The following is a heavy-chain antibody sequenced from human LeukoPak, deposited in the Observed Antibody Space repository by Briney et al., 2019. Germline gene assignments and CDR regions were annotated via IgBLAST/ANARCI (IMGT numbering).Heavy chain of an antibody. D-gene: IGHD7-27*01. J-gene: IGHJ3*02. Sequence: PSETLSLTCTVSGGSISRYYWSWIRQPPGKGLEWIGYIYYSGITNYKPSLKSRVTISVDTSKKQFSLKLSSVTAADTAVYYCARHDSALGAFDIWGQGTMVTVSS. CDR1: GGSISRYY. V-gene: IGHV4-59*08. CDR3: ARHDSALGAFDI. CDR2: IYYSGIT.